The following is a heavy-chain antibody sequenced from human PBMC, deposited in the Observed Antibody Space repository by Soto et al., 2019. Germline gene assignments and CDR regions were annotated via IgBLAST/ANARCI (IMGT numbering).Heavy chain of an antibody. CDR1: GGSISSGGYY. CDR2: IYYSGST. J-gene: IGHJ5*02. CDR3: ASEAVVGYCGSASCSQGGGSDP. Sequence: QVQLQESGPGLVKPSQTLSLTCPVSGGSISSGGYYWSWIRQHPGKGLEWIGYIYYSGSTYYNPSVKSRATISVDMYKNQFSLKLSSVTAADTAVDYCASEAVVGYCGSASCSQGGGSDPWGQGTPVTVSS. D-gene: IGHD2-2*01. V-gene: IGHV4-31*03.